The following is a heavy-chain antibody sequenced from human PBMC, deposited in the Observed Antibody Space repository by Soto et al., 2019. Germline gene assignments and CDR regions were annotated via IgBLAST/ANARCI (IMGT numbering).Heavy chain of an antibody. V-gene: IGHV3-23*01. Sequence: EVQLLESGGGLVQPGGSLRLSCAASGFTFSSYAMTWVRQAPGKGLEWVSSIITTGGTKYYADSVKGRFTTSRDNSKNTVYLQATSLRAEDTAVYYCGKDCTGGSCRAGYWGQGTLVTVSS. D-gene: IGHD2-15*01. J-gene: IGHJ4*02. CDR1: GFTFSSYA. CDR2: IITTGGTK. CDR3: GKDCTGGSCRAGY.